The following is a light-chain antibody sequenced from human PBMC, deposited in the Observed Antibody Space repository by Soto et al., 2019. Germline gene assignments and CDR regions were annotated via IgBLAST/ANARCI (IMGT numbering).Light chain of an antibody. V-gene: IGLV2-14*03. J-gene: IGLJ2*01. CDR2: AVS. Sequence: QSALTQPASVSESPGQSITISCTGTSSDIGAYSYVSWYQHHPGKAPKLIIYAVSDRPSGVSSRFSGSKSGNTATLTISGLQAEDEADYYCSSYTSSISVIFGGGTKLTVL. CDR3: SSYTSSISVI. CDR1: SSDIGAYSY.